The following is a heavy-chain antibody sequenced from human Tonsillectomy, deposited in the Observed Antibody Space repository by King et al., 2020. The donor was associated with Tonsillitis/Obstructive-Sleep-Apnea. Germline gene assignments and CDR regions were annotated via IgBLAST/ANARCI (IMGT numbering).Heavy chain of an antibody. J-gene: IGHJ4*02. CDR1: GGSISSYY. V-gene: IGHV4-59*01. Sequence: QLQESGPGLVKPSETLSLTCTVSGGSISSYYWNWIRQPPGKGLEWIGYIYYSGSTNYNPSLKSRVTISVDTSKNQFSLKLSSVTAADTAVYYCARGYVEEWLLSTYFAYGGQGTMVTVSS. CDR3: ARGYVEEWLLSTYFAY. D-gene: IGHD3-3*01. CDR2: IYYSGST.